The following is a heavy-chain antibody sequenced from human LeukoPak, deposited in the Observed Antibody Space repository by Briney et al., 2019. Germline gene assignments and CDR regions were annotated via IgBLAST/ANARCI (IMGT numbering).Heavy chain of an antibody. V-gene: IGHV3-7*01. CDR1: GFTFSSYG. D-gene: IGHD7-27*01. Sequence: GGSLRLSCAASGFTFSSYGMSWVRQDPGEGLEWVANIMQDGSEKYYVDSVKGRFTISRDNAKNSLYLQMNSLRAEDTAVYYCARDDFTGAFYYYYYYMDVWGKGTTVTVSS. CDR2: IMQDGSEK. CDR3: ARDDFTGAFYYYYYYMDV. J-gene: IGHJ6*03.